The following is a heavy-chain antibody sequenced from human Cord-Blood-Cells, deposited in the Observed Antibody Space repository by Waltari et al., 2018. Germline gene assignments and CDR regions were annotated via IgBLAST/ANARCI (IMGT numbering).Heavy chain of an antibody. J-gene: IGHJ6*02. CDR3: ARDQKVPTGYSSSWYLPYYYYYGMDV. CDR1: GGSISSSNW. CDR2: IYHSGST. D-gene: IGHD6-13*01. V-gene: IGHV4-4*02. Sequence: QVQLQESGPGLVKPSGTLSLTCAVSGGSISSSNWWSWVRQPPGKGLEWIGEIYHSGSTNYNPSLKSRVTISVDKSKNQFSLKLSSVTAADTAVYYCARDQKVPTGYSSSWYLPYYYYYGMDVWGQGTTVTVSS.